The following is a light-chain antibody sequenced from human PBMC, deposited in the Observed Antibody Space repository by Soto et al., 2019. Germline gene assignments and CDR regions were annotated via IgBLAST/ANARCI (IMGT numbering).Light chain of an antibody. CDR2: DAP. V-gene: IGKV3-11*01. Sequence: EVVLTQSPATLSFSPGERATLSCRASQSVRNFLAWYQQKPGQAPRVLIYDAPDRATGIPARFSCSGSGTDFTLTISGLEPEDFAVYYCQQRSYWPYTFGQGTKLEIK. J-gene: IGKJ2*01. CDR3: QQRSYWPYT. CDR1: QSVRNF.